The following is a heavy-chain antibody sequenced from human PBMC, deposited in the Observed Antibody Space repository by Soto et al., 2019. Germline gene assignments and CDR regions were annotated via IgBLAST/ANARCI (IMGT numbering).Heavy chain of an antibody. CDR3: ARDYGDYYGMDV. J-gene: IGHJ6*02. D-gene: IGHD4-17*01. CDR1: GYTVTGYY. V-gene: IGHV1-2*04. CDR2: INPNSGGT. Sequence: ASVKVSCKASGYTVTGYYMHWVRQAPGQGLEWMGWINPNSGGTNYAQKFQGWVTMTRDTSISTAYMELSRLRSDDTAVYYCARDYGDYYGMDVWGQGTTVTVSS.